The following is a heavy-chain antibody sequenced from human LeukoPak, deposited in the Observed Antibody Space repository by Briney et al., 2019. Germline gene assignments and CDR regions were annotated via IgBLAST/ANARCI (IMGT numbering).Heavy chain of an antibody. Sequence: GGSLRLSCAASGFTFHDYSMHWVRQVPGKGLEWVSLVSWNGLGTYYADSVKGRFTISRDNAKNSLYLQMNSLRAEDTAVYYCARDTPGLADAFDIWGQGTMVTVSS. CDR2: VSWNGLGT. V-gene: IGHV3-43D*03. CDR1: GFTFHDYS. J-gene: IGHJ3*02. D-gene: IGHD3/OR15-3a*01. CDR3: ARDTPGLADAFDI.